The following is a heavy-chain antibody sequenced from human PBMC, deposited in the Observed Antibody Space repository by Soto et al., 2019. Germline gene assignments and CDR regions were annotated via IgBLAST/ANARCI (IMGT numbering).Heavy chain of an antibody. D-gene: IGHD6-19*01. J-gene: IGHJ5*02. Sequence: SETLSLTCSFCGGSISITTFDWGWIRQPPRQGLELIGSISYRGSTSYNPSLKSRVTISVDTSKNQFSLRLTSVTAADTAVYYCARLLGWFNYNYFDPWGQGTMVTVSS. CDR1: GGSISITTFD. CDR3: ARLLGWFNYNYFDP. CDR2: ISYRGST. V-gene: IGHV4-39*01.